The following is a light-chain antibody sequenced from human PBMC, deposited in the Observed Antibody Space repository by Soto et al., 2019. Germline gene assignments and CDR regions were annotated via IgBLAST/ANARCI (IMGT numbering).Light chain of an antibody. Sequence: QSALTQPPSASGSPGQSVTISCTGTSSDVGAYIFVSWYQQHPGKAPKLMVYDVNRRPPGVPDRFFGSKSGNTASLTVSGLQAEDEADYYCCSYAGSYTFLVVFGGGTKLTVL. CDR3: CSYAGSYTFLVV. J-gene: IGLJ2*01. CDR1: SSDVGAYIF. V-gene: IGLV2-8*01. CDR2: DVN.